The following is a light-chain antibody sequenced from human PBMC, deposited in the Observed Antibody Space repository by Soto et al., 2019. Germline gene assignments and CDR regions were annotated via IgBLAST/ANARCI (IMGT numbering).Light chain of an antibody. V-gene: IGKV1-5*01. CDR2: DVS. CDR1: RDISHF. J-gene: IGKJ4*01. CDR3: QKYNSDPHT. Sequence: DIQITQSPSTLSAFVGDRVTITCRASRDISHFLAWYQQAPGKPPKLLIYDVSTLESGVPSRFRGTGSGTEFTLTISRLQPGDYGTYYCQKYNSDPHTFGGGTKVDIK.